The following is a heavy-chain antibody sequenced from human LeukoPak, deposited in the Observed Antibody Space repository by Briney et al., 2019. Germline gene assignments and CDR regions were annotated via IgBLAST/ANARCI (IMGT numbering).Heavy chain of an antibody. V-gene: IGHV3-11*04. D-gene: IGHD6-19*01. Sequence: GGSLRLSCAASGSTFSDQYMNWVRQAPGRGLEWVSYISSSGSSIRYADSVKGRFTTSRDNARNSLYLQMNSLRAEDTAVYYCARDTGAVAFDYWGQGTLVTVSS. CDR1: GSTFSDQY. J-gene: IGHJ4*02. CDR2: ISSSGSSI. CDR3: ARDTGAVAFDY.